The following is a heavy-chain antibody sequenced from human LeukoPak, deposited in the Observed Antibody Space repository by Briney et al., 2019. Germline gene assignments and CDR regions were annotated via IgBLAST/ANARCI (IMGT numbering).Heavy chain of an antibody. V-gene: IGHV5-51*01. CDR1: GYSFTTYW. D-gene: IGHD6-19*01. Sequence: GESLQISCKGSGYSFTTYWIGWVRQMPGEGMEWMGIIYPADSDTRYSPSFQGQVTISADKSISTAYLQWSSLKASDTAMYYCARRYSSGCLDYWGQGTLVTVSS. CDR2: IYPADSDT. CDR3: ARRYSSGCLDY. J-gene: IGHJ4*02.